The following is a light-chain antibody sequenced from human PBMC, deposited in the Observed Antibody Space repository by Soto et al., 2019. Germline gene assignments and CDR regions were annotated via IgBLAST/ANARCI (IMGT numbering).Light chain of an antibody. CDR2: GAS. J-gene: IGKJ1*01. Sequence: EIVLTQSPGTLSLSPGERATLSCRASQSVSSSYLAWYQQKPGQAPRLLIYGASSRATGIPDRFSGSGSGTDFTLTISRLEPEDFAVYYCPQYGSSPRTFGQGTNVDIK. CDR3: PQYGSSPRT. CDR1: QSVSSSY. V-gene: IGKV3-20*01.